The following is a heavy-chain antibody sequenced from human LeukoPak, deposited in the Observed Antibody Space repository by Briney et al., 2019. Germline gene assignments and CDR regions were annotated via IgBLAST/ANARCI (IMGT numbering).Heavy chain of an antibody. D-gene: IGHD4-17*01. Sequence: SETLSLTCTVSGGSISSYYWSWIRQPPGKGLEWIGYIYYSGSTNYNPSLKSRVTISADTSKNQFSLKLSSVTAADTAVYYCATSTTVTTDYFDYWGQGTLVTVSS. CDR2: IYYSGST. CDR1: GGSISSYY. J-gene: IGHJ4*02. V-gene: IGHV4-59*08. CDR3: ATSTTVTTDYFDY.